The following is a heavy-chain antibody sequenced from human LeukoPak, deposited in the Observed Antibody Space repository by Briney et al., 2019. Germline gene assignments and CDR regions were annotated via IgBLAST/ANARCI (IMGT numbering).Heavy chain of an antibody. CDR1: GFSFSAYW. D-gene: IGHD2-15*01. CDR2: INPAGTDT. Sequence: PGGSLRLSSAAPGFSFSAYWMTWVRQAPGTGLEWVANINPAGTDTHYVDPVKDRFTISRDNARSLLYLQKNSLRAEDTAVYYCARFGYVAAVDLWGQGTLVTVSS. V-gene: IGHV3-7*01. CDR3: ARFGYVAAVDL. J-gene: IGHJ4*02.